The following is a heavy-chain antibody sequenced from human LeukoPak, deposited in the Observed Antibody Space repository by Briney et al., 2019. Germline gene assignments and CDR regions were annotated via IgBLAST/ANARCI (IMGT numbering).Heavy chain of an antibody. D-gene: IGHD5-12*01. J-gene: IGHJ4*02. CDR3: AKDQRPDSGYDIDY. CDR2: IYGSGDTT. Sequence: GGSLRLSCAASGFTLGNYAMSWVRQAPRKGLEWVSVIYGSGDTTNYADSVKGRFTISRDNSKNMLYLQMHGLRAEDTAVYYCAKDQRPDSGYDIDYWGQGTLVTVSS. V-gene: IGHV3-23*01. CDR1: GFTLGNYA.